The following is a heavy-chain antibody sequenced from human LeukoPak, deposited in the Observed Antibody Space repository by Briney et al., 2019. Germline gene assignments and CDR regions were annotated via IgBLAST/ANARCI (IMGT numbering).Heavy chain of an antibody. Sequence: EASVKVSCKASGYTFTGYYMHWVRQAPGQGLERMGWINPNSGGTNYAQKFQGRVTMTRDTSISTAYMELSRLRSDDTAVYYCARGGYCSSTSCYTGIEFGDYWGQGTLVTVSS. CDR2: INPNSGGT. CDR3: ARGGYCSSTSCYTGIEFGDY. V-gene: IGHV1-2*02. D-gene: IGHD2-2*02. J-gene: IGHJ4*02. CDR1: GYTFTGYY.